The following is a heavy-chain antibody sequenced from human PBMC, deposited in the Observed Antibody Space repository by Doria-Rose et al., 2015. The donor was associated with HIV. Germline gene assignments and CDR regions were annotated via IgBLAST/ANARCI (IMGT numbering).Heavy chain of an antibody. CDR3: ARIKSSRWYHKYYFDF. V-gene: IGHV2-26*01. CDR1: GVSLSGPGMG. Sequence: QVQLVQSGPVLVKPTETLTLTCTVSGVSLSGPGMGVSWIRQPPRKALEWLANIFSDDERSYKTSLKSRLTISRCTSKSQVVLTMTDMDPVDTATYYCARIKSSRWYHKYYFDFWGQGTLVIVSA. D-gene: IGHD6-13*01. CDR2: IFSDDER. J-gene: IGHJ4*02.